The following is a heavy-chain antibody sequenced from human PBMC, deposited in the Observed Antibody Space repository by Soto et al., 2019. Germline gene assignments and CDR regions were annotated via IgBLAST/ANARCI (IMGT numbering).Heavy chain of an antibody. Sequence: EVQLVESGGGLVKPGGSLRLSCAASGFTFSSYSMNWVRQAPGKGLEWVSSISSSSSYIYYADSVKGRFTISRDNAKNSLYLQMNSLRADDTAVYYCARGYSSGWSPPHFDYWGQGTLVTVSS. D-gene: IGHD6-19*01. CDR2: ISSSSSYI. CDR3: ARGYSSGWSPPHFDY. CDR1: GFTFSSYS. J-gene: IGHJ4*02. V-gene: IGHV3-21*01.